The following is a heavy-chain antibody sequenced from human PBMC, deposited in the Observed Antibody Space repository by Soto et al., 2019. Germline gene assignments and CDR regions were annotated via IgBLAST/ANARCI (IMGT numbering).Heavy chain of an antibody. CDR2: IDPSDSYT. D-gene: IGHD3-22*01. Sequence: GESLKISCQGSGYSFTNYWINWVRQMPGKGLEWMGKIDPSDSYTNYSPSFQGHVTLSADKSISTAYLQWSSLKASDTAMYYCVRLYHYDSSGYSFDYWGQGTLVTVSS. CDR1: GYSFTNYW. V-gene: IGHV5-10-1*01. CDR3: VRLYHYDSSGYSFDY. J-gene: IGHJ4*02.